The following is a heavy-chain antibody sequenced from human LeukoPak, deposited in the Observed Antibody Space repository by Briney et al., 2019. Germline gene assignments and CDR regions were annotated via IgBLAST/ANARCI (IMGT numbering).Heavy chain of an antibody. CDR1: GFTFSSYW. CDR2: IKQGGSEK. Sequence: HPGGSLRLSCAASGFTFSSYWMSWVRQAPGKGLEWVANIKQGGSEKYYVDSVKGRFTISRDNDKNSMYLQMHSLRAEDTAVYYCASVEIRGYDLRCFDPLGQGTLVTVSS. CDR3: ASVEIRGYDLRCFDP. J-gene: IGHJ5*02. V-gene: IGHV3-7*01. D-gene: IGHD5-12*01.